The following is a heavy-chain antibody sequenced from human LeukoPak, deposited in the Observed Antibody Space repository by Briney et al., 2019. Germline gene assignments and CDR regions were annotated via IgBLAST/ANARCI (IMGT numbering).Heavy chain of an antibody. CDR1: GFTFSSYN. CDR3: ARDTPTGSGYYFPSVVDY. CDR2: ISRSSDII. D-gene: IGHD3-22*01. J-gene: IGHJ4*02. Sequence: GGSLRLSCAASGFTFSSYNMNWVRQAPGKGLEWISYISRSSDIIYYGDSVKGRFTISRDNAKNSLYLQMNSLRAEDTAVYYCARDTPTGSGYYFPSVVDYWGQGTLVTVSS. V-gene: IGHV3-48*01.